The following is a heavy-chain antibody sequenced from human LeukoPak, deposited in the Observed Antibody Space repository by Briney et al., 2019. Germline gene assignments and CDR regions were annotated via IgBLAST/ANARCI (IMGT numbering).Heavy chain of an antibody. Sequence: SETLSLTCNVSGGSISSYFWTWIRQPAGQGLEWIGRIHASGTTNYNSSLKSRFSMSVDTSKNQFSLKLTSVTAADTAVYFCARDGADVYGRAFDYWGQGTLVSVSS. D-gene: IGHD3-10*01. CDR2: IHASGTT. V-gene: IGHV4-4*07. J-gene: IGHJ4*02. CDR1: GGSISSYF. CDR3: ARDGADVYGRAFDY.